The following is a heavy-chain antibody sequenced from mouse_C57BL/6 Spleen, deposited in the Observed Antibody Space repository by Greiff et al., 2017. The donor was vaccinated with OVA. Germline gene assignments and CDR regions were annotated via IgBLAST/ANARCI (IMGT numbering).Heavy chain of an antibody. J-gene: IGHJ4*01. CDR2: IWSGGST. CDR1: GFSLTSYG. D-gene: IGHD2-3*01. V-gene: IGHV2-2*01. CDR3: ARNEIYDGSSRAMDY. Sequence: VKLMESGPGLVQPSQSLSITCTVSGFSLTSYGVHWVRQSPGKGLEWLGVIWSGGSTDYNAAFISRLSISKDNSKSQVFFKMNSLQADDTAIYYCARNEIYDGSSRAMDYWGQGTSVTVSS.